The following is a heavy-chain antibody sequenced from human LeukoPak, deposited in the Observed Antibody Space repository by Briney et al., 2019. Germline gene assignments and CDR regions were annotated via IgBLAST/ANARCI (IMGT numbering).Heavy chain of an antibody. Sequence: PGGSLRLSCAASGFTFSSYAMHWVRQAPGKGLEWVAVISYDGSNKYYADSVKGRFTISRDNSKNTLYLQMNSLRAEDTAVYYCARDFGTPSYYDSSGYKHWGQGTLVTVSS. CDR2: ISYDGSNK. J-gene: IGHJ1*01. CDR3: ARDFGTPSYYDSSGYKH. CDR1: GFTFSSYA. D-gene: IGHD3-22*01. V-gene: IGHV3-30-3*01.